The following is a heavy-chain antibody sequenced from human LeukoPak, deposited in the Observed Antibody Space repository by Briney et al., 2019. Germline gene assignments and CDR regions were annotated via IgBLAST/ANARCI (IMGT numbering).Heavy chain of an antibody. Sequence: SETLSLTCAVYGGSFSGYYWSWIRQPPGKGLEWIGEINHSGSTNYNPSLKSRVTISVDTSKNQFSLKLSSVTAADTAVYYCARAISAARRNFDPWGQGTLVTVSS. CDR2: INHSGST. CDR1: GGSFSGYY. J-gene: IGHJ5*02. CDR3: ARAISAARRNFDP. D-gene: IGHD6-6*01. V-gene: IGHV4-34*01.